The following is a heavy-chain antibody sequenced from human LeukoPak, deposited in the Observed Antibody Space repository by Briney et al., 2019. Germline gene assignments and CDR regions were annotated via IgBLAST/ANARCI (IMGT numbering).Heavy chain of an antibody. V-gene: IGHV1-69*13. D-gene: IGHD2-15*01. Sequence: GASVKVSCKASGGTFSSYAISWVRQAPGQGLEWMGGIIPIFGTANYAQKFQGRVTITADESTSTAYMELSSLRSEDTAVYYCARGPVAYYYYYGMDVWGQGTTVTVSS. CDR2: IIPIFGTA. CDR1: GGTFSSYA. J-gene: IGHJ6*02. CDR3: ARGPVAYYYYYGMDV.